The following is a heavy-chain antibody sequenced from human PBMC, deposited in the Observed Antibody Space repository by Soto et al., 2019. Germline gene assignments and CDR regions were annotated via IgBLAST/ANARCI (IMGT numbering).Heavy chain of an antibody. J-gene: IGHJ3*02. CDR1: GGSISSSSYY. D-gene: IGHD2-15*01. V-gene: IGHV4-39*01. CDR2: IYYSGST. CDR3: ARVIVVVVAAIDAFDI. Sequence: SETLSLTCTVAGGSISSSSYYWGWIRQPPGKGLEWIGSIYYSGSTYYNPSLKSRVTISVDTSKNQFSLKLSSVTAADTAVYYCARVIVVVVAAIDAFDIWGQGTMVTVSS.